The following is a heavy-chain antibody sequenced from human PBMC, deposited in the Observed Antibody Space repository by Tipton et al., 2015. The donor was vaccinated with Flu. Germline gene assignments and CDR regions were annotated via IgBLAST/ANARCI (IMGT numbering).Heavy chain of an antibody. CDR3: ARGAFWMGRGIWGV. V-gene: IGHV4-34*01. D-gene: IGHD3-3*02. J-gene: IGHJ6*02. CDR2: IPHSGSI. CDR1: GGSFSGYS. Sequence: TLSLTCAVYGGSFSGYSWSWIRQPPGKGLEWIGGIPHSGSINYSPSLKSRVTISVDTSKNQFSLRLSSVTAADTAVYYCARGAFWMGRGIWGVWGQGTTVTVSS.